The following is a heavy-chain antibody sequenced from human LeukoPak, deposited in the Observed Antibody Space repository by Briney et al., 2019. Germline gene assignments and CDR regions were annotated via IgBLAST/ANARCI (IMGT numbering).Heavy chain of an antibody. CDR2: ISSSGSTI. Sequence: GGSLRLSCAASGFTFSTAWMSWVRQALGKGLEWVSYISSSGSTIYYADSVKGRFTISRDNAKNSLYLQMNSLRAEDTAVYYCARGGFMVRDCFDYWGQGTLVTVSS. CDR1: GFTFSTAW. D-gene: IGHD3-10*01. J-gene: IGHJ4*02. V-gene: IGHV3-11*01. CDR3: ARGGFMVRDCFDY.